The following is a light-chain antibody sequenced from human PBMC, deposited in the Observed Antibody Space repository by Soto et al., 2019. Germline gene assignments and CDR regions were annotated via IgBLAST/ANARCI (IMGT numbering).Light chain of an antibody. CDR1: QSVISN. CDR3: QQYNNWPPIT. V-gene: IGKV3-15*01. J-gene: IGKJ5*01. Sequence: EVVMTQSPATLSVSPGDVATLSCRASQSVISNLAWYHQKPGQPPRLLIFGASTRATGVPARFSGSGSGTEFTLTIDSLQSEDFAIYFCQQYNNWPPITFGQGTRLEIK. CDR2: GAS.